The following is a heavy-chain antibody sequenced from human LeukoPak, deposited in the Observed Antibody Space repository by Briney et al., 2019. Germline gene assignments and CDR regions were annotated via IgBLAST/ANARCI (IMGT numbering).Heavy chain of an antibody. CDR3: ARSFLMSLGELLSGGFDV. CDR1: GFTFSNYW. J-gene: IGHJ3*01. Sequence: GGSLRLSCAASGFTFSNYWMSWLRQAPGKGLEWVANIQHDGSDQYYEDSVKGRFTISRDNAKDSLFLQMNSLRVEDTAVYFCARSFLMSLGELLSGGFDVWGQGAMVTVSS. D-gene: IGHD3-16*01. V-gene: IGHV3-7*01. CDR2: IQHDGSDQ.